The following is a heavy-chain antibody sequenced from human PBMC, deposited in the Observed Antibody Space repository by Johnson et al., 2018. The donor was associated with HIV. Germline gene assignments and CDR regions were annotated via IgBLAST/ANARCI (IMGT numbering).Heavy chain of an antibody. D-gene: IGHD1-1*01. CDR3: TTGLYWNDAFDI. J-gene: IGHJ3*02. CDR1: GFTFTDYY. V-gene: IGHV3-11*01. Sequence: VQLVESGGGLVQPGGSLRLSCAASGFTFTDYYMTWIRQAPGKGLEWVSHISTSGGGIYYADPVKGRFTISRDNARNSLYLQMNSLKTEDTAVYYCTTGLYWNDAFDIWGQGTMVTVSS. CDR2: ISTSGGGI.